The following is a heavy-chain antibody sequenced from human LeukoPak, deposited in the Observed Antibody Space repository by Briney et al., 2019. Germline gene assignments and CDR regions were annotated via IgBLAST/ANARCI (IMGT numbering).Heavy chain of an antibody. D-gene: IGHD6-19*01. CDR3: ARGVGSGWSDY. J-gene: IGHJ4*02. Sequence: SETLSLTCTVSGGSIRGYYWTWIRQPPGKGLEWIGYIHSSGSTNYTPSLKSRVTMSIDTSKNQFSLMLSSVTAADTAVYYCARGVGSGWSDYWGQGTLVTVSS. V-gene: IGHV4-59*01. CDR2: IHSSGST. CDR1: GGSIRGYY.